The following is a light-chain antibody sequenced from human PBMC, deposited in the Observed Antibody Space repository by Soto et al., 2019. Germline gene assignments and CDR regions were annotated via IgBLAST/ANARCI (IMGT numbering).Light chain of an antibody. Sequence: EIVLTQSPGTLCLSPVDRATLCCRAMQSLSSNYLPWYQQKPGQAPRPLISDASRRATGIPDRFSGSGSGTDFTLIISRLEPEDFAVYFCQQSDSSPWTFGQGTKVDIK. J-gene: IGKJ1*01. V-gene: IGKV3-20*01. CDR2: DAS. CDR3: QQSDSSPWT. CDR1: QSLSSNY.